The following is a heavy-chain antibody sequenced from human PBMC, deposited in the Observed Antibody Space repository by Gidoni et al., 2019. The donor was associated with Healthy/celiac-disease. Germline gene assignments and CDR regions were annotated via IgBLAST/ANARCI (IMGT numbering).Heavy chain of an antibody. CDR1: GVTCSSYG. Sequence: QVQLVESGGGGVQPGRSLRLSGAAAGVTCSSYGMHWVRQAPGKGLEWVAVLSYAGSNKYYADSVKCRFTISRDNSKTTLYLQMNSLRAEDTAVYYCAKDRSSGWPAEYFQHWGQGTLVTVSS. D-gene: IGHD6-19*01. CDR3: AKDRSSGWPAEYFQH. CDR2: LSYAGSNK. J-gene: IGHJ1*01. V-gene: IGHV3-30*18.